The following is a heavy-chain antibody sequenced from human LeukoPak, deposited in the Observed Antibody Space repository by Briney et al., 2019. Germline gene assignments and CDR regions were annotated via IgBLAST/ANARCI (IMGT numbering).Heavy chain of an antibody. CDR2: ISGSGGST. CDR3: AKSIYCSSTSCYRAGFGY. D-gene: IGHD2-2*01. V-gene: IGHV3-23*01. J-gene: IGHJ4*02. Sequence: GGSLRLSCAASGFTFSSYAMSWVRQAPGKGLEWVSAISGSGGSTYYADSVKGRFTISRDNSKNTLYLQMNSLRAEDTAVYYCAKSIYCSSTSCYRAGFGYWGQGTLVTVSS. CDR1: GFTFSSYA.